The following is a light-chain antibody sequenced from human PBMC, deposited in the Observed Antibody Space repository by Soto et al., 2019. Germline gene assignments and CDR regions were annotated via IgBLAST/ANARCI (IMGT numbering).Light chain of an antibody. V-gene: IGLV2-14*03. CDR2: EVT. CDR1: SSDVGGYKY. CDR3: SSYTSTNTQV. Sequence: QSVLTKPASVSGSPGQSITISCTGTSSDVGGYKYVSWYQQHPGKAPKLLIYEVTNRPSGVSNRFSGSKSGNTASVTISGLQAEDEADYYCSSYTSTNTQVFGTGTKSPS. J-gene: IGLJ1*01.